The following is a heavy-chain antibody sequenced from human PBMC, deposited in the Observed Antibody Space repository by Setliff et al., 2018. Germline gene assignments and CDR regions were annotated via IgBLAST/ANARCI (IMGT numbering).Heavy chain of an antibody. Sequence: PGESLKISCRGSGYTFSDYWIGWVRQMPGKGLEWMGIIYPGDSDTRYSPSFQGQVTISADKSISTAYVQWSSLKASDTAMYYCARDSNYEGAYDYWGQGTLVTVSS. CDR2: IYPGDSDT. V-gene: IGHV5-51*01. J-gene: IGHJ4*02. CDR1: GYTFSDYW. CDR3: ARDSNYEGAYDY. D-gene: IGHD4-4*01.